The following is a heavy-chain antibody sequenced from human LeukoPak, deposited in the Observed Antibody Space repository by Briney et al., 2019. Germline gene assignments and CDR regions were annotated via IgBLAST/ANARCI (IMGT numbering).Heavy chain of an antibody. CDR1: GFTFSSYS. CDR2: ISSSSSYI. V-gene: IGHV3-21*01. CDR3: ARARGRTTRH. D-gene: IGHD2/OR15-2a*01. Sequence: GGSLRLSCAASGFTFSSYSMNWVRQAPGKGLEWVSSISSSSSYIYYADSVKGRFTISRDNAKNSLYLQMNSLRAEGTAVYYCARARGRTTRHWGQGTLVTVSS. J-gene: IGHJ4*02.